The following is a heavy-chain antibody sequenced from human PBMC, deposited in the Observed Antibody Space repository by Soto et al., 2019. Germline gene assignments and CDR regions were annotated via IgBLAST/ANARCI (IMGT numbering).Heavy chain of an antibody. CDR1: GFIFRNYV. CDR3: AKGVSLRYYYYGMDV. J-gene: IGHJ6*02. V-gene: IGHV3-23*01. CDR2: IIGSGGTT. D-gene: IGHD1-20*01. Sequence: GGSLRLSCTASGFIFRNYVMTWVRQAPGKGLEWVSSIIGSGGTTYYTDSVKGRFTISRDNSKSTLYLQINSLRAEDTAIYYCAKGVSLRYYYYGMDVWGQGTTVTVSS.